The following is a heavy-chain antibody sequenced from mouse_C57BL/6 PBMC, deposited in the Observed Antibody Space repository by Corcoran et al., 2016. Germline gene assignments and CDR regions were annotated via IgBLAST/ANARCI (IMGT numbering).Heavy chain of an antibody. Sequence: QIQLQQSGPELVKPGASVKISCTVFGYTFTDYYINWVKRRPGQGLGWIGWVYPGSGHTKYNEKFKGKATLPVDTSSSTAYMQLSSLTSEDSAVDFCARGGAYYSHYGFAYGGQGTLVTVSA. CDR2: VYPGSGHT. J-gene: IGHJ3*01. CDR1: GYTFTDYY. D-gene: IGHD2-5*01. V-gene: IGHV1-84*01. CDR3: ARGGAYYSHYGFAY.